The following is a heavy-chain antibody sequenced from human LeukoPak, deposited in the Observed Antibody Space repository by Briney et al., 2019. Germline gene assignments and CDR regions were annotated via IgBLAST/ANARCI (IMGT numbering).Heavy chain of an antibody. Sequence: SETLSLTCAAYGGSFSGYYWSWIRQPPGKGLEWIGEINHSGSTNYNPSLKSRVTISVDTSKNQFSLKLSSVTAADTAVYYCARGMTTVTTFDYWGQGTLVTVSS. V-gene: IGHV4-34*01. CDR1: GGSFSGYY. D-gene: IGHD4-17*01. CDR3: ARGMTTVTTFDY. CDR2: INHSGST. J-gene: IGHJ4*02.